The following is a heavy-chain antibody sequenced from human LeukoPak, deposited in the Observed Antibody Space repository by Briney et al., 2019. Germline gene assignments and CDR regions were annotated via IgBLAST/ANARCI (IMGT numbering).Heavy chain of an antibody. J-gene: IGHJ4*02. D-gene: IGHD2-2*01. CDR3: AKVGARGCSSSTCFIY. V-gene: IGHV3-23*01. CDR2: ISGSGDTT. Sequence: PGGSLRLSCAASGFTFRSYAMSWVRQGPGKGLEWVSAISGSGDTTYYADSVKGRFTISRDNSKNTPYLQMNSLRPEDTAVYYCAKVGARGCSSSTCFIYWGQGTLVTVSS. CDR1: GFTFRSYA.